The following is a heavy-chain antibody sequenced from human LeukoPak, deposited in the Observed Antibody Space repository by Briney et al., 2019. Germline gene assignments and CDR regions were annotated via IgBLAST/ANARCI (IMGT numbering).Heavy chain of an antibody. CDR2: VYYSGST. Sequence: PSETLSLTCTVSGGSISSYYWSWIRQPPGKGLEWIGYVYYSGSTNYNPSLKSRVTISVDTSKNQFSLKLSSVTAADTAVYYCAKDLSYVFDYWGQGTLVTVSS. D-gene: IGHD3-16*01. CDR1: GGSISSYY. J-gene: IGHJ4*02. V-gene: IGHV4-59*12. CDR3: AKDLSYVFDY.